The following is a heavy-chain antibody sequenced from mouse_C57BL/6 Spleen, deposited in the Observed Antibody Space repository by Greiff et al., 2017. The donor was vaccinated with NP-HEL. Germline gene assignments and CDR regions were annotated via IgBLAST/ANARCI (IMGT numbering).Heavy chain of an antibody. CDR3: ARGGLYYCDY. Sequence: VQLQQSGAELVRPGTSVKVSCKASGYAFTNYLIEWVKQRPGQGLEWIGVINPGSGGTNYNEKFKGKATLTADKSSSTAYMQLSSLTSEDSAVYFCARGGLYYCDYWGQGTTLTVAS. CDR2: INPGSGGT. J-gene: IGHJ2*01. V-gene: IGHV1-54*01. CDR1: GYAFTNYL.